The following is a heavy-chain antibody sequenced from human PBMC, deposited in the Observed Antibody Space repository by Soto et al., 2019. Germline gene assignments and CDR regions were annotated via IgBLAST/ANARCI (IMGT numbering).Heavy chain of an antibody. J-gene: IGHJ4*02. Sequence: QVQLQESGPGLVKPSQTLSLTCTVSGGSISSGGYYWSWIRQHPGTGLEWIGYIYYSGNTYYNPSLKIRVTISEDTSKNQFSLKLSSVTAADTAVYYCARGVTMVRGVIHTPYFDYWGQGTLVTVSS. V-gene: IGHV4-31*03. D-gene: IGHD3-10*01. CDR2: IYYSGNT. CDR1: GGSISSGGYY. CDR3: ARGVTMVRGVIHTPYFDY.